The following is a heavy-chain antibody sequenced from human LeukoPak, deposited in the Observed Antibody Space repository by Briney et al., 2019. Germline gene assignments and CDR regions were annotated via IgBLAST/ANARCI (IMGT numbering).Heavy chain of an antibody. V-gene: IGHV3-74*01. CDR2: INSDGSYT. CDR3: ASQIVVVVAATGTTRSNDY. D-gene: IGHD2-15*01. J-gene: IGHJ4*02. Sequence: PGGSLRLSCVASGLTFSNYWMHWVRQVPGKGLVWVSRINSDGSYTSYLDSVKGRFTISRDNAKNTLYLQMNSLRAEDTAMYYCASQIVVVVAATGTTRSNDYWGQGTLVTVSS. CDR1: GLTFSNYW.